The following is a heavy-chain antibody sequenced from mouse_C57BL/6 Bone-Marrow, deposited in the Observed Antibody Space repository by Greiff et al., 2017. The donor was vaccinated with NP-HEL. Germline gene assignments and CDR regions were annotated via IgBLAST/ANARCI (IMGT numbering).Heavy chain of an antibody. D-gene: IGHD1-1*01. Sequence: VQLKQSGAELVKPGASVKLSCTASGFNIKDYYMHWVKQRTEQGLAWIGRIDPEDGETKYAPKFQGKATITATTASNTAYLQLSSLTSEDTAVYYCARCLYYGSSYGYFDVWGTGTTVTVSS. CDR1: GFNIKDYY. V-gene: IGHV14-2*01. J-gene: IGHJ1*03. CDR2: IDPEDGET. CDR3: ARCLYYGSSYGYFDV.